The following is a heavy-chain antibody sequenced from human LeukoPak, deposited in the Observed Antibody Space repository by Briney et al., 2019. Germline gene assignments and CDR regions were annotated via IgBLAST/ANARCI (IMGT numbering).Heavy chain of an antibody. D-gene: IGHD2-2*01. J-gene: IGHJ3*02. CDR3: ARGTAYRPIVVVPAARPDAFDI. V-gene: IGHV4-34*01. CDR2: INHSGST. CDR1: GGSFSGCY. Sequence: PSETLSLTCAVYGGSFSGCYWSWIRQPPGKGLEWIGEINHSGSTNYNPSLKSRVTISVDTSKNQFSLKLSSVTAADTAVYYCARGTAYRPIVVVPAARPDAFDIWGQGTMVTVSS.